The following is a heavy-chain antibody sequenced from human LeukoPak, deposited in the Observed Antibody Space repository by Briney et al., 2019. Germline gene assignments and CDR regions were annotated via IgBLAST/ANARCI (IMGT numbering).Heavy chain of an antibody. CDR2: MNPNSGRT. CDR3: ARGYSSTWSNWFDP. CDR1: GYTFSTYD. D-gene: IGHD6-13*01. J-gene: IGHJ5*02. V-gene: IGHV1-8*01. Sequence: ASVKVSCKASGYTFSTYDINWVRQATGQGLEWMGWMNPNSGRTGYAQKFEGRATMTRNTSITTAYMELSSLSSEDTAVYYCARGYSSTWSNWFDPWGQGTLVTVSS.